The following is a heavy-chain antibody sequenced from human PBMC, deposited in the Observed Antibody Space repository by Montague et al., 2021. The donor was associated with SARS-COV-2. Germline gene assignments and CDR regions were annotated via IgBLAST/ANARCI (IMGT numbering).Heavy chain of an antibody. CDR3: ARSYGTTVATRAFDY. J-gene: IGHJ4*02. V-gene: IGHV2-70*01. Sequence: PALVKPTQTLTLTCTFSGFSLSTSGLCVSWIRQPPGKALEWLTLIDWDDDKYSSTSLKTRLTISKDTSKNQVVLTMTNMDPVDTATYYCARSYGTTVATRAFDYWGQGTLVTVSS. CDR2: IDWDDDK. CDR1: GFSLSTSGLC. D-gene: IGHD4-23*01.